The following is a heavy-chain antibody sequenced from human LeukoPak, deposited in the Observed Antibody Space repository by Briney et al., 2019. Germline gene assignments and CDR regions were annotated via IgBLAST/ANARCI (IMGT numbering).Heavy chain of an antibody. D-gene: IGHD3-16*01. J-gene: IGHJ4*02. CDR2: IRSKANSYAT. CDR1: GFTFSGSA. V-gene: IGHV3-73*01. CDR3: TRLGEKGDY. Sequence: PGGSLRLSCAASGFTFSGSAMHWVRQASGKGLEWVGRIRSKANSYATAYAASVKGRFTISRDDSKNTAYLQMNSLKTEDTAVYYCTRLGEKGDYWGQGTLVTVSS.